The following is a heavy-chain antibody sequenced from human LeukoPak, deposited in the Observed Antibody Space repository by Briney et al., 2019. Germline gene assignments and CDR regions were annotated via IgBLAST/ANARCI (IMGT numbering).Heavy chain of an antibody. Sequence: AGSLTLSCAASGFTFSIYAMHWVRQAPGKGLEYVSAITSNGGSAYYANSVKGRFTISRDNSKNTLYLQMGSLRAEAMAVYYCARENCDSTTCYKTIDYWGQGTLVTVSS. J-gene: IGHJ4*02. V-gene: IGHV3-64*01. CDR2: ITSNGGSA. CDR3: ARENCDSTTCYKTIDY. CDR1: GFTFSIYA. D-gene: IGHD2-2*02.